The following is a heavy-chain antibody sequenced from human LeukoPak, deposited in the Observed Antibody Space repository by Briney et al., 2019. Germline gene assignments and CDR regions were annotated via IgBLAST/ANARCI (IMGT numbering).Heavy chain of an antibody. V-gene: IGHV3-30-3*02. CDR2: ISYDGSNK. D-gene: IGHD6-19*01. J-gene: IGHJ3*02. CDR1: GFTFSSYA. Sequence: GGSLRLSCAASGFTFSSYAMHWVRQAPGKGLEWVAVISYDGSNKYYADSVKGRFTISRDNSKNTLYLQMNSLRAEDTALYYCVKSYTTGWYSAFDIWGQGTMVTVSS. CDR3: VKSYTTGWYSAFDI.